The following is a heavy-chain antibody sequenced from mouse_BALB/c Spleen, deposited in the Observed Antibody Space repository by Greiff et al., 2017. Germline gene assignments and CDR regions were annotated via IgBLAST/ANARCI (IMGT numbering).Heavy chain of an antibody. V-gene: IGHV1-31*01. J-gene: IGHJ3*01. CDR1: GYSFTGYY. Sequence: VQLQQSGPELVKPGASVKISCKASGYSFTGYYMHWVKQSHVKSLEWIGRINPYNGATSYNQNFKDKASLTVDKSSSTAYMELHSLTSEDSAVYYCARQSTMITTSWFAYWGQGTLVTVSA. CDR3: ARQSTMITTSWFAY. D-gene: IGHD2-4*01. CDR2: INPYNGAT.